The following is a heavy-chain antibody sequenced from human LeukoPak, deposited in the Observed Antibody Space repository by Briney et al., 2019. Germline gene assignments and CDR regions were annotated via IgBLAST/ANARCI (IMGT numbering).Heavy chain of an antibody. CDR1: GYTFTDYY. CDR3: ARVARKYSSGWYGVDP. D-gene: IGHD6-19*01. V-gene: IGHV1-2*02. Sequence: ASVKVSCKASGYTFTDYYMHWVRQAPGQGLEWMGWINPNSGGTNYAQKFQGRVTMTRDTSISTAYMELSRLRSDDTAVYSCARVARKYSSGWYGVDPWGQGTLVTVSS. CDR2: INPNSGGT. J-gene: IGHJ5*02.